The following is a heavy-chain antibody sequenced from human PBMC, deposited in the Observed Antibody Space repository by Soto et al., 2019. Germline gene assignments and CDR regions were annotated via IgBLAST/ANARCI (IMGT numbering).Heavy chain of an antibody. J-gene: IGHJ3*02. Sequence: SVKVSCKASGGTFSSYAISWVRQAPGQGLEWMGGIIPIFGTANYAQKFQGRVTITADESTSTAYMELSSLRSEDTAVYYCARGIAARHDAFDIWGQGTIVTVSS. V-gene: IGHV1-69*13. D-gene: IGHD6-6*01. CDR2: IIPIFGTA. CDR3: ARGIAARHDAFDI. CDR1: GGTFSSYA.